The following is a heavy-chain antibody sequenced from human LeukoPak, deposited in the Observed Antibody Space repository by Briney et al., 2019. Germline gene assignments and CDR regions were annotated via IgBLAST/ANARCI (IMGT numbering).Heavy chain of an antibody. CDR2: IYGGGST. Sequence: QSGGSLRLSCAASGFTVSSNYMSWVRQAPGKGLEWVSVIYGGGSTYHADSVKGRFTISRDNSLYTVYLQMDSLRGDDTAVYYCAKDRISYTTSPGELSHWGQGTLVIVSS. V-gene: IGHV3-53*01. J-gene: IGHJ4*02. D-gene: IGHD3-10*01. CDR1: GFTVSSNY. CDR3: AKDRISYTTSPGELSH.